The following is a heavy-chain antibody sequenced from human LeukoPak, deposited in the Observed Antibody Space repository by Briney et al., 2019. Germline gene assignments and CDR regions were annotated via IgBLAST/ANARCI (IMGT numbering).Heavy chain of an antibody. CDR3: ARGPRNWNDGIDAFDI. V-gene: IGHV4-39*01. D-gene: IGHD1-1*01. CDR2: IYYSGST. CDR1: GGSISSSSYY. J-gene: IGHJ3*02. Sequence: SETLSLTCTVSGGSISSSSYYWGWIRQPPGKGLEWIGSIYYSGSTYYNPSLKSRVTISVDTSKNQFSLKLSSVTAADTAVYYCARGPRNWNDGIDAFDIWGQGTMVTVSS.